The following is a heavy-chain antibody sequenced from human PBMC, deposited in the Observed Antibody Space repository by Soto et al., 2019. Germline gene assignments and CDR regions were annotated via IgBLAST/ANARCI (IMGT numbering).Heavy chain of an antibody. CDR3: ARDKSTT. Sequence: QVQLVQSGAEVKKPGASVKVSCKASGYTFTSHDINWMRQATGQGLEWMGWMNPNTGHTNYAQKFQGRVTRTRDSSISTAHMEVLSLGGEDTSIYYGARDKSTTRGQGTLVTVSS. D-gene: IGHD2-2*01. CDR2: MNPNTGHT. J-gene: IGHJ4*02. V-gene: IGHV1-8*01. CDR1: GYTFTSHD.